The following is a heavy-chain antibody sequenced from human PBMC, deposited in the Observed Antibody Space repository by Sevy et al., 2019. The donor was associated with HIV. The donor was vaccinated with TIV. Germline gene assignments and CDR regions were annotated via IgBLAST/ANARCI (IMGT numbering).Heavy chain of an antibody. CDR1: GFTFSSYG. J-gene: IGHJ6*02. Sequence: GGSLRLSCAASGFTFSSYGMHWVRQAPGKGLEWVAVIWYDGSNKYYADSVKGRFTISRDNSKNTLYLQMNSLRDEDTAVYYCAREEGDIVVVPAAIVTSYYYYYGMDVWGQGTTVTVSS. CDR3: AREEGDIVVVPAAIVTSYYYYYGMDV. D-gene: IGHD2-2*02. V-gene: IGHV3-33*01. CDR2: IWYDGSNK.